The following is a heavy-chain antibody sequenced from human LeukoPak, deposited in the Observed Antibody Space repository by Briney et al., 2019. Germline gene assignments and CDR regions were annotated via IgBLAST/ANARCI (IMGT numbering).Heavy chain of an antibody. Sequence: RSGGSLRLSCAASGFTFDDYAMHWVRQAPGKGLEWVSGISWNSGSTGYANSVKGRFTISRDNAKNSLYLQMNSLRAEDTAVYFCARVSRHYYDSSGPSAFDIWGQGTMVTVSS. V-gene: IGHV3-9*01. D-gene: IGHD3-22*01. CDR3: ARVSRHYYDSSGPSAFDI. CDR2: ISWNSGST. J-gene: IGHJ3*02. CDR1: GFTFDDYA.